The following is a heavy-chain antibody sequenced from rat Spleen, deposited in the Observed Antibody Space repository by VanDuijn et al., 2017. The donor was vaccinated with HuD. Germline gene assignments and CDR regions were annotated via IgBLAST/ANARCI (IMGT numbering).Heavy chain of an antibody. CDR3: ARGARHFDY. J-gene: IGHJ2*01. Sequence: EVQLVESDGGLVQPGRSLKLSCAASGFTFSDYYMAWVRQAPTKGLEWVATISYDGSSTYYRDSVKGRFTISRDNAKSTLYLQMDSLRSEDTATYDCARGARHFDYWGQGVMVTVSS. CDR2: ISYDGSST. D-gene: IGHD1-2*01. CDR1: GFTFSDYY. V-gene: IGHV5-29*01.